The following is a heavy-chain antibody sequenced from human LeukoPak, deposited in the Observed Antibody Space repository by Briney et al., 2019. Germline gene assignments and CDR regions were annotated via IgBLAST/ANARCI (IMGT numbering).Heavy chain of an antibody. CDR3: ARSYDTINWFDP. CDR1: GGSISSYY. V-gene: IGHV4-59*01. Sequence: SETLSLTCTVSGGSISSYYWSWIRQPPGKGLEWIGYIYYSGSTNYNPSLRSRATISVDTSKNQFSLKLSSVTAADTAVYYCARSYDTINWFDPWGQGTLVTVSS. D-gene: IGHD3-22*01. J-gene: IGHJ5*02. CDR2: IYYSGST.